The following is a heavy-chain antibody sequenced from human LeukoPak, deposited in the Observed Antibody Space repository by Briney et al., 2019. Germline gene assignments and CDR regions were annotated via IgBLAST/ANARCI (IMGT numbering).Heavy chain of an antibody. CDR1: GGSISSGAYY. J-gene: IGHJ5*02. CDR3: ARGSRGGYNWFDP. V-gene: IGHV4-61*08. Sequence: SETLSLTCTVSGGSISSGAYYWSWIRQHPGKGLEWIGYIHYSGSTNYNPSLKSRVTISVDTSKNQFSLRLNSVTAADTALYYCARGSRGGYNWFDPWGQGTLVIVSS. D-gene: IGHD3-16*01. CDR2: IHYSGST.